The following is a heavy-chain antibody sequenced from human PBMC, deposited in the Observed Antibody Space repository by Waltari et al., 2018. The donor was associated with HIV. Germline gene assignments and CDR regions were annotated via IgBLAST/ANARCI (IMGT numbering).Heavy chain of an antibody. CDR1: GSTFNTYD. CDR3: ARAKGAMTGDYHYYMDV. Sequence: QVQLVQPGAEVRKPGASVKVSCKASGSTFNTYDTTWVRQAHGPGPEWVGWVNPKSGNTGCAQKFQGRVNMTSNSSLNIAYMELNNLTSDDTAVYYCARAKGAMTGDYHYYMDVWGGGTTVIVSS. D-gene: IGHD1-26*01. V-gene: IGHV1-8*01. J-gene: IGHJ6*03. CDR2: VNPKSGNT.